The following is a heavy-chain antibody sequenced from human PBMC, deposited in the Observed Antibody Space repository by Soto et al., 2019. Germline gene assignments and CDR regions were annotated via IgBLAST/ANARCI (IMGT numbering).Heavy chain of an antibody. Sequence: SETLSLTCTVSGGSISSGGYYWSWIRQHPGKGLEWIGYIYYSGSTYYYPSLKSRVTISVDTSKNQFSLKLSSVSAADTAVYYCAAGGYSEWEQRVGRDYYYGMEVWGQGTRATVSS. CDR3: AAGGYSEWEQRVGRDYYYGMEV. D-gene: IGHD1-26*01. J-gene: IGHJ6*02. CDR2: IYYSGST. CDR1: GGSISSGGYY. V-gene: IGHV4-31*03.